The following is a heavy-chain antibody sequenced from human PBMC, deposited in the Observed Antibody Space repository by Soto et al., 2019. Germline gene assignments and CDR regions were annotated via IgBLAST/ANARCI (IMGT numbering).Heavy chain of an antibody. J-gene: IGHJ4*02. Sequence: GESLKISCQSLGHSVSSNWITWVRQMPGKGLEWMGRIDPSDSFTYYSPSFEGHVTISFDLSINTAYLQWSSLKASDTATYFCAKSGTTHYNKSRYYVWGQGTLVTVSS. CDR3: AKSGTTHYNKSRYYV. D-gene: IGHD3-3*01. CDR1: GHSVSSNW. CDR2: IDPSDSFT. V-gene: IGHV5-10-1*01.